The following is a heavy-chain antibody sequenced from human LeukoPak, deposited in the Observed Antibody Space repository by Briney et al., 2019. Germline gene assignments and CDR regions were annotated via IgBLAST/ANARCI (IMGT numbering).Heavy chain of an antibody. V-gene: IGHV1-24*01. CDR1: GYTLTELS. D-gene: IGHD2-15*01. CDR2: FDPEDGET. Sequence: ASVKVSCKVSGYTLTELSMHRVRQAPGKGLEWMGGFDPEDGETIYAQKFQGRVTITADKSTSTAYMERSSLRSEDTAVYYCARESREYCSGFDPWGQGTLVTVSS. J-gene: IGHJ5*02. CDR3: ARESREYCSGFDP.